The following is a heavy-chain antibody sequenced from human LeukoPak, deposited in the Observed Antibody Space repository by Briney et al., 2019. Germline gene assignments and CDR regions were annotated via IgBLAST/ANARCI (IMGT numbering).Heavy chain of an antibody. V-gene: IGHV4-34*01. CDR3: ARERRDYGRSFDY. CDR2: INHSGST. J-gene: IGHJ4*02. CDR1: GGSLSGYY. D-gene: IGHD4-17*01. Sequence: KPSETLSLTCAVSGGSLSGYYWTWIRQPPGKGLEWIGEINHSGSTNYNPSLKSRVTISVDTSRKQFFLRLSSVTAADTAMYYCARERRDYGRSFDYWGQGTLVTVSS.